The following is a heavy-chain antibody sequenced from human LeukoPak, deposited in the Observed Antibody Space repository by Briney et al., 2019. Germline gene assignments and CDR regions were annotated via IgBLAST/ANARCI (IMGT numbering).Heavy chain of an antibody. V-gene: IGHV4-34*01. CDR2: IYYSGST. J-gene: IGHJ5*02. CDR1: GGSFSGYY. D-gene: IGHD2-15*01. Sequence: PSETLSLTCAVYGGSFSGYYWSWLRQPLPWGLEWIGSIYYSGSTYYNPSLKSRVTISVDTSKNQFSLKLSSVTAADTAVYYCARVVVAATAWFDPWGQGTLVSVSS. CDR3: ARVVVAATAWFDP.